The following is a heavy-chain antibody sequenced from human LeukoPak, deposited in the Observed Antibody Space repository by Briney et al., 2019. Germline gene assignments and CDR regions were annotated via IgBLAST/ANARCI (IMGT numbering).Heavy chain of an antibody. V-gene: IGHV1-2*02. CDR1: GYTFTGYY. CDR3: ASITYSSGWRRHWFDP. CDR2: INPNSGGT. Sequence: ASVKVSCKASGYTFTGYYMHWVRQAPGQGLEWMGWINPNSGGTNYAQKFQGRVTMTRDTSISTAYMELSRLRSDDTAVYYCASITYSSGWRRHWFDPWGQGTLVTVSS. D-gene: IGHD6-19*01. J-gene: IGHJ5*02.